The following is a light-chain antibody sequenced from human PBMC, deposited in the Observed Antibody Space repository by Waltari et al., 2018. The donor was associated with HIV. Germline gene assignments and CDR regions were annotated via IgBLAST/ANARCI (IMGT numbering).Light chain of an antibody. J-gene: IGLJ2*01. V-gene: IGLV1-44*01. Sequence: QSVLTQPPSAPGTPGQRVTISCSGSSSNIGRNSVTWYQQLPGTAPNLLIYNNNERPEGVPDRFSGSRSGTSASLAISGLQSEEEADYYCAAWDDSLSGRVFGGGTKLTVL. CDR1: SSNIGRNS. CDR2: NNN. CDR3: AAWDDSLSGRV.